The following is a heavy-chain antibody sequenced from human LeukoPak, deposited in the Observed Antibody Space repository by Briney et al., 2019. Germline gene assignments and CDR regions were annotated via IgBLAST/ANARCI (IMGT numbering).Heavy chain of an antibody. CDR3: ARHGDAPMTDFDY. Sequence: RGGSLRLSCAASGFTFSRYWKCWVRQDPGKGLAWVSCIKTDGSIIFYVGSVRGRFTISRDNAMNTPYLQMNSLRADDTAVYYCARHGDAPMTDFDYWGQGTLHRLL. CDR1: GFTFSRYW. CDR2: IKTDGSII. V-gene: IGHV3-74*01. D-gene: IGHD2-21*02. J-gene: IGHJ4*02.